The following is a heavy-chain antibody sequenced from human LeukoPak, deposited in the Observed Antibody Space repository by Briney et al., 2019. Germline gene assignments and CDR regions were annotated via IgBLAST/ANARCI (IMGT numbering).Heavy chain of an antibody. CDR2: ISAYNGNT. CDR3: ARARRYGSGSYYSGGYYYYYMDV. J-gene: IGHJ6*03. Sequence: ASVKVSCKASGYTFTSYGISWVRQAPGQGLEWMGWISAYNGNTNYAQKLQGRVTMTTDTSTSTAYMELRSLRSDDTAVYYCARARRYGSGSYYSGGYYYYYMDVWGKGTTVTISS. CDR1: GYTFTSYG. D-gene: IGHD3-10*01. V-gene: IGHV1-18*01.